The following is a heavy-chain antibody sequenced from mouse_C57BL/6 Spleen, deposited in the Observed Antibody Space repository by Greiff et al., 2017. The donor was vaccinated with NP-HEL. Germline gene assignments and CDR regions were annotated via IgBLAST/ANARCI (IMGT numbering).Heavy chain of an antibody. Sequence: QVQLQQSGPELVKPGASVKISCKASGYAFSSSWMNWVKQRPGKGLEWIGRICPGDGDTNYNGKFKGKATLTADKSSSTAYMQLSSLTSEDSAVYFCANYGSSYGFDYWGQGTTLTVSS. CDR3: ANYGSSYGFDY. J-gene: IGHJ2*01. V-gene: IGHV1-82*01. CDR1: GYAFSSSW. CDR2: ICPGDGDT. D-gene: IGHD1-1*01.